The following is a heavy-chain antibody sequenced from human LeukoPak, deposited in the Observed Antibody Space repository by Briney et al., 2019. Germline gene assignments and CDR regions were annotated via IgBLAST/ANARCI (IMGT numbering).Heavy chain of an antibody. CDR2: ISAYNGNT. V-gene: IGHV1-18*01. CDR3: ARDARAYYDSSGYSDY. D-gene: IGHD3-22*01. CDR1: GYTFTSYG. J-gene: IGHJ4*02. Sequence: GASVKVSCKASGYTFTSYGISWVRQAPGQGREWMGWISAYNGNTNYAQKLQGRVTMTTDTSTSTAYMELRSLRSDDTAVYYCARDARAYYDSSGYSDYWGQGTLVTVSS.